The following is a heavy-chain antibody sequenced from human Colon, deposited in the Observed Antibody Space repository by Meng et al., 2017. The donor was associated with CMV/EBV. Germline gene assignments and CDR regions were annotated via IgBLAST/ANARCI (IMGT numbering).Heavy chain of an antibody. J-gene: IGHJ6*02. CDR3: ARDGGLVVVPAAIGAYYYGMDV. Sequence: GESLKISCAASGFTFSSYSMNWVRQAPGKGLEWVSSISSSSSYIYYADSVKGRFTISRDNDKNSLYLQMNSLRAEDRAVYYCARDGGLVVVPAAIGAYYYGMDVWGQGTTVTVSS. CDR1: GFTFSSYS. CDR2: ISSSSSYI. V-gene: IGHV3-21*01. D-gene: IGHD2-2*02.